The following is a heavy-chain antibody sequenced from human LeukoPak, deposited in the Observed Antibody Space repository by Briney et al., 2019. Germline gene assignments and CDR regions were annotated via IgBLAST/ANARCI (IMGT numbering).Heavy chain of an antibody. V-gene: IGHV1-2*02. CDR1: GYTFPTSG. D-gene: IGHD3-10*01. CDR2: ISPISGGT. Sequence: ASVTVSCKASGYTFPTSGISWVRQAPGQGLEWMGWISPISGGTNHAQKFQGRVTMTRDTSINTVYMELSRLRYDDTAVYYCARQLWFGELGADYWGPGTLVTVSS. J-gene: IGHJ4*02. CDR3: ARQLWFGELGADY.